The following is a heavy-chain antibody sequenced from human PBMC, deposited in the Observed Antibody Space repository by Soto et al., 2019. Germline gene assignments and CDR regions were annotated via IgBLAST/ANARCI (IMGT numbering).Heavy chain of an antibody. J-gene: IGHJ5*02. D-gene: IGHD3-3*01. Sequence: EVQLLESGGGLVQPGGSLRLSCAASGFTFSSYAMSWVRQAPGKGLEWVSAISGSGGSTYYADSVKGRFTISRDNSKNTLYLQMNSLRAEDTAVYYCAKDWGKEYDFWSAPKGTWGQGTLVTVSS. CDR1: GFTFSSYA. CDR2: ISGSGGST. CDR3: AKDWGKEYDFWSAPKGT. V-gene: IGHV3-23*01.